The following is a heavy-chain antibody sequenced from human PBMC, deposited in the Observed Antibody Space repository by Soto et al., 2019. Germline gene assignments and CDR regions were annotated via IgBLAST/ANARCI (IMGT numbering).Heavy chain of an antibody. CDR1: GGSISSSSYY. J-gene: IGHJ4*02. D-gene: IGHD6-19*01. V-gene: IGHV4-39*01. CDR2: IYYSGST. Sequence: SETLSLTCTVSGGSISSSSYYWGWIRQPPGKGLEWIGSIYYSGSTYYNPSLKSRVTISVDTSKNQFSLKLSSVTAADTAVYYCARQKGSSGRSNDYWGQGTLVTVSS. CDR3: ARQKGSSGRSNDY.